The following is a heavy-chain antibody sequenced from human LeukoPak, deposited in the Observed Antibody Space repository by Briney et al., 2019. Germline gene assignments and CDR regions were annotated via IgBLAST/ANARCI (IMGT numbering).Heavy chain of an antibody. Sequence: ASVKVSCKASGYTFTSYYMHWVRQAPGQGLEWTGIINPSGGSTSYAQKFQGRVTMTRDMSTSTVYMELSSLRSEDTAVYYCASGLLSPYFDYWGQGTLVTVSS. J-gene: IGHJ4*02. CDR3: ASGLLSPYFDY. V-gene: IGHV1-46*01. D-gene: IGHD3-3*01. CDR2: INPSGGST. CDR1: GYTFTSYY.